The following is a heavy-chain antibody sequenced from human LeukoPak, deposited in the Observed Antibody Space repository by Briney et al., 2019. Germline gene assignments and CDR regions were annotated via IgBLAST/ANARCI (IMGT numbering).Heavy chain of an antibody. V-gene: IGHV1-69*04. D-gene: IGHD6-13*01. CDR3: ARGPIPADSSSWYEPFDP. CDR1: GGTFSSYA. J-gene: IGHJ5*02. Sequence: GASVKVSCKASGGTFSSYAISWVRQAPGQGLEWMGRIIPILGIANYAQKFQGRVTITADKSTSTAYMELSSLRSEDTAVYYCARGPIPADSSSWYEPFDPWGQGTLVTVSS. CDR2: IIPILGIA.